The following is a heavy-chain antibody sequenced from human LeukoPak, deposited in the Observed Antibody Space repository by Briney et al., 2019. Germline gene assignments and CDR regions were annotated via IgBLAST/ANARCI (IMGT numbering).Heavy chain of an antibody. Sequence: GASVKVSCKASGYTFNNHYMYWVRQAPGQGLEWMGVINPSGGSTSYAQKFQGRVTMTRGTSTRTVYMEVNSLRSEDTAVYYCARQGTYSSAIGMGYWGQGTLVTVSS. CDR2: INPSGGST. V-gene: IGHV1-46*02. CDR3: ARQGTYSSAIGMGY. CDR1: GYTFNNHY. J-gene: IGHJ4*02. D-gene: IGHD6-19*01.